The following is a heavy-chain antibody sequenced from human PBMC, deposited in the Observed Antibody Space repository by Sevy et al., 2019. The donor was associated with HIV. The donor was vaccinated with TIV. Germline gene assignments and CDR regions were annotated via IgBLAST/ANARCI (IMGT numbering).Heavy chain of an antibody. D-gene: IGHD6-19*01. CDR2: MSPGDSDP. J-gene: IGHJ4*02. CDR3: ARLDSYSIGWSPRYYFDY. CDR1: AYTFTTHW. V-gene: IGHV5-51*01. Sequence: GESLKISCKGSAYTFTTHWIGWVRQMPGKGLEWVGIMSPGDSDPRYSPSFQGQVTMSIDKSVSPAYLQWQSLETSDTDIYYCARLDSYSIGWSPRYYFDYWGQGTLVTVSS.